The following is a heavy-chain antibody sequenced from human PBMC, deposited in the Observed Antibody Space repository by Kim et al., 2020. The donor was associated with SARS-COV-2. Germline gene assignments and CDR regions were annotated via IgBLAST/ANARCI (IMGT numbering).Heavy chain of an antibody. D-gene: IGHD6-13*01. J-gene: IGHJ4*02. CDR1: GFTFSSYG. CDR2: ISYDGSNK. Sequence: GGSLRLSCAASGFTFSSYGMHWVRQAPGKGLEWVAVISYDGSNKYYADSVKGRFTISRDNSKNTLYLQMNSLRAEDTAVYYCARDSLRYKDSSSWWGGFEYWGQGSLVSVSMGGFDYWGQGTLVTVSS. V-gene: IGHV3-33*05. CDR3: ARDSLRYKDSSSWWGGFEYWGQGSLVSVSMGGFDY.